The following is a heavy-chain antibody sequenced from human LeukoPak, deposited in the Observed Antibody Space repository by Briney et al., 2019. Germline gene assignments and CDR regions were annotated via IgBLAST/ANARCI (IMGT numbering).Heavy chain of an antibody. V-gene: IGHV4-39*01. CDR3: ARRRTLGVSGGCCWFDP. CDR1: GGSISSSSYY. Sequence: SETLSLTCTVSGGSISSSSYYWGWIRQPPGKGLEWIGSIYYSGSTYYNPSLKSRVTISVDTSKNQFSLKLSSVTAADTAVYYCARRRTLGVSGGCCWFDPWGQGTLVTVSS. D-gene: IGHD3-16*01. CDR2: IYYSGST. J-gene: IGHJ5*02.